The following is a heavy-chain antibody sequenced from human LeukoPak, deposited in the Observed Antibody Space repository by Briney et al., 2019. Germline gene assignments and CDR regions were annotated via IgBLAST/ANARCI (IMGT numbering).Heavy chain of an antibody. CDR2: INPNSGGT. J-gene: IGHJ4*02. D-gene: IGHD5-18*01. Sequence: ASVKVSCKASGYTFTGYYMHWVRQAPGQGVEWMGWINPNSGGTNYAQRFQGRVTMTRDTSISTAYMELNRLRSDDTAVYYCARVDTAMVIDYWGQGTLVTVSS. V-gene: IGHV1-2*02. CDR3: ARVDTAMVIDY. CDR1: GYTFTGYY.